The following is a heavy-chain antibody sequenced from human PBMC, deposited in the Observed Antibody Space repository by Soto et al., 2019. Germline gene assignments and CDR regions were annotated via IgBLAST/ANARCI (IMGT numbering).Heavy chain of an antibody. V-gene: IGHV3-73*01. J-gene: IGHJ4*02. CDR3: NLSSWSQIY. CDR2: IRSKANRYAT. Sequence: PXGSLLLSCAASGVTFSSSAMHWIRQATGKGPEWVSRIRSKANRYATVYVESVKGSSTMARDDSKHTAYLQMNSLKTEDTAVYYTNLSSWSQIYWGQGTLVTVTS. CDR1: GVTFSSSA. D-gene: IGHD3-10*01.